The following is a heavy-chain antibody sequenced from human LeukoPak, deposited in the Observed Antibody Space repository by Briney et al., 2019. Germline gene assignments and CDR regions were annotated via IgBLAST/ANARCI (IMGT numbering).Heavy chain of an antibody. CDR2: ISAYNGNT. D-gene: IGHD3-22*01. Sequence: ASVKVSCKASGYTFTSYGISWERHPPGQGLEWMGWISAYNGNTNYAQKLQGRVTMTTDTSTSTAYMELRSLRSDDTAVYYCARVMSYYDSSGRTYDYWGQGTLGTVSS. V-gene: IGHV1-18*01. CDR3: ARVMSYYDSSGRTYDY. CDR1: GYTFTSYG. J-gene: IGHJ4*02.